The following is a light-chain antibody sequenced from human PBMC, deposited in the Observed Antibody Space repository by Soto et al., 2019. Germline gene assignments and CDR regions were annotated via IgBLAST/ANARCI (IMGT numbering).Light chain of an antibody. Sequence: EIVLTQSPATLSLSPGERATLSCRASQSISSYLAWYQQKPGQAPRLLIYDASNRATGIPARFSGSGSGTDFTLTISSLEPEDFVRYYCQQRSNWPRTFGQGTKVEIK. CDR2: DAS. V-gene: IGKV3-11*01. CDR3: QQRSNWPRT. J-gene: IGKJ1*01. CDR1: QSISSY.